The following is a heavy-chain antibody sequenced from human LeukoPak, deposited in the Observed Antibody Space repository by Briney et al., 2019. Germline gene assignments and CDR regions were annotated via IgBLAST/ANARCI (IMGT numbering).Heavy chain of an antibody. CDR2: ISSSSSYI. Sequence: GGSLRLSCAASGFTFSSYTMNWVRQAPGKGLEWVSSISSSSSYIYYADSVKGRFTISRNNAKNSLYLQMNSLRAEDTAVYYCARGDLGYFDWLSQYYFDYWGQGTLVTVSS. CDR1: GFTFSSYT. J-gene: IGHJ4*02. V-gene: IGHV3-21*06. D-gene: IGHD3-9*01. CDR3: ARGDLGYFDWLSQYYFDY.